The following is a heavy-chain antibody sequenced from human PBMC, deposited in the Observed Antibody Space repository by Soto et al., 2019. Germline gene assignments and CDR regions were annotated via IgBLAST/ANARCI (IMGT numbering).Heavy chain of an antibody. V-gene: IGHV3-30*18. Sequence: GWSLRLSCAASGFTFSSYGMHWVRQAPGKGLEWVAVISYDGSNKYYADSVKGRFTISRDNSKNTLYLQMNSLRAEDTAVYYCAKNYYGSGSYYDYWGQGTLVTVSS. CDR3: AKNYYGSGSYYDY. CDR1: GFTFSSYG. J-gene: IGHJ4*02. CDR2: ISYDGSNK. D-gene: IGHD3-10*01.